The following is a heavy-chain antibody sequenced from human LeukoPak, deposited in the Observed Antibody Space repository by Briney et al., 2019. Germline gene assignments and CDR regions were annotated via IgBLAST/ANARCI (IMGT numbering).Heavy chain of an antibody. D-gene: IGHD3-16*01. CDR2: ISYDGSNK. V-gene: IGHV3-30*04. CDR3: ARDVGRSYDLDY. J-gene: IGHJ4*02. CDR1: GFTFSSYA. Sequence: GRSLRLSRAASGFTFSSYAMHWVRQAPGKGLEWVAVISYDGSNKYYADSEKGRFTISRDNSKNTLYLQMNSLRAEDTAVYYCARDVGRSYDLDYWGQGTLVTVSS.